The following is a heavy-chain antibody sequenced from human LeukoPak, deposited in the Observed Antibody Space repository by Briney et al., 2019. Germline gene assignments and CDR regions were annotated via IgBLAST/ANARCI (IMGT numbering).Heavy chain of an antibody. J-gene: IGHJ4*02. D-gene: IGHD3-10*01. CDR1: GYTFTSYY. CDR3: AGGRGSGSYHTPTLNLDY. CDR2: INPSGGST. V-gene: IGHV1-46*01. Sequence: ASVKVSCKASGYTFTSYYMHWVRQAPGQGLEWMGIINPSGGSTSYAQKFQGRVTMTRDTSTSTVYMELSSLRSEDTAVYYCAGGRGSGSYHTPTLNLDYWGQGTLVTVSS.